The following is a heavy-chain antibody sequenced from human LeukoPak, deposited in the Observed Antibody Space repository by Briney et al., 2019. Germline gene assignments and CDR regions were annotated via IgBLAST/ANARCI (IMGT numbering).Heavy chain of an antibody. J-gene: IGHJ4*02. CDR2: IYHTGST. D-gene: IGHD3-22*01. V-gene: IGHV4-59*01. Sequence: SETLSLTCTVSGGSISNYYWSWIRQPPGKGLECIGYIYHTGSTSYNPSLKSRVTISVDTSKNQFSLKLSSVTGADAAVYYCASAGASSGYSPLHYWGQGTLVTVSS. CDR3: ASAGASSGYSPLHY. CDR1: GGSISNYY.